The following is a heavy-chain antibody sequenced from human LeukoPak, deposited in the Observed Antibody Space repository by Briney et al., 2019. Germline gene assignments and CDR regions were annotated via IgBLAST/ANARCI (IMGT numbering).Heavy chain of an antibody. CDR3: ASHHYYDSSGLDDYFDF. Sequence: PGGSLRLSCAASGFTFSSYAMSWVRQAPGKGLEWVSAISGSGDSTYYADSVKGRFTISRDNSKNTLYLQMNSLRAGDTAVYYCASHHYYDSSGLDDYFDFWGQGTLVTVSS. D-gene: IGHD3-22*01. V-gene: IGHV3-23*01. J-gene: IGHJ4*02. CDR2: ISGSGDST. CDR1: GFTFSSYA.